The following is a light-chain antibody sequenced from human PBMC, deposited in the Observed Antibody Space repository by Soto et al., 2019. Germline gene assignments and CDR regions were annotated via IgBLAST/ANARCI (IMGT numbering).Light chain of an antibody. J-gene: IGLJ2*01. Sequence: QSALTQPPSASGTPGQRVTISCSGSSSNIGSNYVYWYQQLPGTAPKLLIYRNNQRPSGVPDRFSGSKSGTSASLAISRLRSEDEADYYCAAWDDSLSGGVFGGGNK. CDR2: RNN. CDR1: SSNIGSNY. CDR3: AAWDDSLSGGV. V-gene: IGLV1-47*01.